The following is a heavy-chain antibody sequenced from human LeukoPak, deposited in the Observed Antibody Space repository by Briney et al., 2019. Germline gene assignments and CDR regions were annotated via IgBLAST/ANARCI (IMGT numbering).Heavy chain of an antibody. J-gene: IGHJ5*02. D-gene: IGHD1/OR15-1a*01. Sequence: GGALRLSCVASGFAFSNYWMHWVRQASGKAPVWVSRIKPDGTTTDYADSVKGRFTISRDNAKNMVFLQMNGLRADDTALYYCAKDLSWNTADRWGQGILVTVSS. CDR2: IKPDGTTT. CDR3: AKDLSWNTADR. V-gene: IGHV3-74*01. CDR1: GFAFSNYW.